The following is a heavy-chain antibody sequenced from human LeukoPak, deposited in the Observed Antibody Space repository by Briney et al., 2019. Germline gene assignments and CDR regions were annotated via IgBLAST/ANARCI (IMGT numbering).Heavy chain of an antibody. CDR3: ARGDYYYGMDV. V-gene: IGHV4-30-4*01. CDR1: GGSISSGDYY. CDR2: IYYSGST. Sequence: SETLSLTCTVSGGSISSGDYYWSWIRQPPGKGLEWIGYIYYSGSTYYNPSLKSRVTISVDTSKNHFSLKLSSVTAADTAVYYCARGDYYYGMDVWGQGTTVTVSS. J-gene: IGHJ6*02.